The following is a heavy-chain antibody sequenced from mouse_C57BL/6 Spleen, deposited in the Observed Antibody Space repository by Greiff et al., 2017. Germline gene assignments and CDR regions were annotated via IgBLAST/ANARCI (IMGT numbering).Heavy chain of an antibody. CDR2: IDPSDSYT. CDR3: ARFGYYGSPFAY. CDR1: GYTFTSYW. Sequence: QVQLQQPGAELVKPGASVKLSCKASGYTFTSYWMQWVKQRPGQGLEWIGEIDPSDSYTNYNQKFKGQATLTVDTSSSTACMQLSSLTAEDSAVYYFARFGYYGSPFAYWGQGTLVTVSA. J-gene: IGHJ3*01. V-gene: IGHV1-50*01. D-gene: IGHD1-1*01.